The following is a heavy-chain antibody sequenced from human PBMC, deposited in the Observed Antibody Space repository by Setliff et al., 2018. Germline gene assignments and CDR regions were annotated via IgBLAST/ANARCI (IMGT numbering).Heavy chain of an antibody. CDR1: GASITNINYY. V-gene: IGHV4-39*01. D-gene: IGHD3-16*01. CDR2: IFYSGRT. CDR3: ARLPNYVWGSPVDY. J-gene: IGHJ4*02. Sequence: SETLSLTCTVSGASITNINYYWGLIRQPPGKGLEWIGSIFYSGRTFYNPSLKSRVTISVDTSKNQFSLTLSSVTAADTAVYYCARLPNYVWGSPVDYWGQGTLLTVSS.